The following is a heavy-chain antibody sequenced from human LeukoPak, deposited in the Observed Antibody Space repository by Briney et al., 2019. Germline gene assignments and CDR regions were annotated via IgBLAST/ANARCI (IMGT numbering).Heavy chain of an antibody. J-gene: IGHJ6*03. CDR1: GFTFSSYS. V-gene: IGHV3-23*01. D-gene: IGHD6-19*01. CDR2: ISGSGGSA. Sequence: GGSLRLSCAASGFTFSSYSMNWVRQAPGKGLEWVSAISGSGGSAYYADSVKGRFTISRDNSKNTLYLQMNSLRAEDTAVYYCAREDHSSGWYGVDYYYYMDVWGKGTTVTVSS. CDR3: AREDHSSGWYGVDYYYYMDV.